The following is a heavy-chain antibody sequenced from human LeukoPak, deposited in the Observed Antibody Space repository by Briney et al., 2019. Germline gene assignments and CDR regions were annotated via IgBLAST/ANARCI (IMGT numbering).Heavy chain of an antibody. Sequence: GASVKVSFKASGYTFTSYGISWVRQAPGQGLEWMGRISAYNGNTNYAQKLQGRVTMTTDTSTSTAYMELRSLRSDDTAVYYCARAVEWWELPQGMDVWGQGTTVTVSS. CDR3: ARAVEWWELPQGMDV. CDR2: ISAYNGNT. CDR1: GYTFTSYG. V-gene: IGHV1-18*01. D-gene: IGHD1-26*01. J-gene: IGHJ6*02.